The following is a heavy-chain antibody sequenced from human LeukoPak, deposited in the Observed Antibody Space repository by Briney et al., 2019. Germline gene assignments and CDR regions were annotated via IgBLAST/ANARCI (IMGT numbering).Heavy chain of an antibody. CDR1: GGSISSGGYY. V-gene: IGHV4-31*03. J-gene: IGHJ3*02. D-gene: IGHD6-6*01. CDR3: ARAYLSSSRPAFDI. Sequence: PSQTLSLTCTVSGGSISSGGYYWSWIRQHPGKGLEWIGYIYYSGSTYYNPSLKSRVTISVDTSKNQFSLKLSSVTAADTAVYYCARAYLSSSRPAFDIWGQGTMVTVSS. CDR2: IYYSGST.